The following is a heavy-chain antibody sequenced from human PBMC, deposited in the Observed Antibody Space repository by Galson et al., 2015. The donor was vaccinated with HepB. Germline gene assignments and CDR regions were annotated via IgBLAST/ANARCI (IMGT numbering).Heavy chain of an antibody. CDR2: IGTAGDT. D-gene: IGHD4-23*01. CDR3: ARGGTVVTLFKSWYFDL. J-gene: IGHJ2*01. CDR1: GFTFSSYD. V-gene: IGHV3-13*04. Sequence: SLRLSCAASGFTFSSYDMHWVRQATGKGLEWVSAIGTAGDTYYPGSVKGRFTISRENAKNSLYLQMNSLRAGDTAVYYCARGGTVVTLFKSWYFDLWGRGTLVTVSS.